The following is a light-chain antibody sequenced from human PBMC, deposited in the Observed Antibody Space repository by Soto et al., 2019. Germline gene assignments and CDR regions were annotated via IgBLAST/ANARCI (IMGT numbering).Light chain of an antibody. V-gene: IGKV3-15*01. Sequence: EIVLTQSPGTLSLSPGERATLSCRASQTVSSSYLAWYQQKPGQAPRLLINGASTRATGIPARFSGSGSGTEFTLTISSLQSEDFAVYYCQQYNNWPWTFGQGTKVDIK. CDR3: QQYNNWPWT. J-gene: IGKJ1*01. CDR2: GAS. CDR1: QTVSSSY.